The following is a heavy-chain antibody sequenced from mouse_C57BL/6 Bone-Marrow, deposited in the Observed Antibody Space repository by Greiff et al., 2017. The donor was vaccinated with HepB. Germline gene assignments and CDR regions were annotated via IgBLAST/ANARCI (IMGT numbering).Heavy chain of an antibody. D-gene: IGHD1-1*01. J-gene: IGHJ4*01. CDR2: INPNNGGT. Sequence: EVQLQQSGPELVKPGASVKIPCKASGYTFTDYNMDWVKQSNGKSLEWIGDINPNNGGTIYNQKFKGKATLTVDKSSSTAYMELRSLTSEDTAVYYCARSGYYQYSMDYWGQGTSVTVSS. CDR1: GYTFTDYN. V-gene: IGHV1-18*01. CDR3: ARSGYYQYSMDY.